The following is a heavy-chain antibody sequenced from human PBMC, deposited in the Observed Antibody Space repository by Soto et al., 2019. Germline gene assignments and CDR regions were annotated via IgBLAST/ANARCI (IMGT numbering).Heavy chain of an antibody. Sequence: GGSLRLSCAASGFTFTRYSMNWVRQAPGKGLEWVSSISSTTNYIHYGDSMKGRFTISRDDAKNSLYLEMNSLRAEDTAVYYCARESEDLTSNFDYWGQGTLVTVSS. V-gene: IGHV3-21*06. CDR3: ARESEDLTSNFDY. CDR1: GFTFTRYS. J-gene: IGHJ4*02. CDR2: ISSTTNYI.